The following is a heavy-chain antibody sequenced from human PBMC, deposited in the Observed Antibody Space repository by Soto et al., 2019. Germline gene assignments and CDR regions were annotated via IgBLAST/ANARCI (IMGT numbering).Heavy chain of an antibody. CDR2: ISGSGGTT. J-gene: IGHJ4*02. CDR1: GLTFSSYA. D-gene: IGHD2-2*01. V-gene: IGHV3-23*01. Sequence: EVQLLESGGGLVQPGGSLRLSCAAPGLTFSSYAMNWVRQAPGKGLGWVSIISGSGGTTYYADSVKGRFTISRDNSKNTLYLQMSSLRAEDTAVYYCVKGSDCSSFSCFARVDYWGQGTLVTVSS. CDR3: VKGSDCSSFSCFARVDY.